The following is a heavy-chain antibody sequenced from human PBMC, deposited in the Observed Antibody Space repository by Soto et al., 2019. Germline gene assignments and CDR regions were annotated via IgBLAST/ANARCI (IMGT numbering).Heavy chain of an antibody. CDR2: ISSNGGST. V-gene: IGHV3-64D*06. CDR3: VRNYYDSSASFDY. D-gene: IGHD3-22*01. Sequence: GGSLRLSCAASRFTFSHYAMHWVRQAPGKGLEHVSAISSNGGSTYYADSVKGRFTISRDNSKNTLYLQMSSLRPDDTAVYYCVRNYYDSSASFDYWGDETLVNFSS. J-gene: IGHJ4*01. CDR1: RFTFSHYA.